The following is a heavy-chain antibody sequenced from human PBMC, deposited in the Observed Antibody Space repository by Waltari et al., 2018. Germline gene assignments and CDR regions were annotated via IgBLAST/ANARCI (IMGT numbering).Heavy chain of an antibody. D-gene: IGHD6-19*01. Sequence: QVQLVQSGAAVKKPGASVKVSCKASGYTFTSFPMHWVRQATGQRLEWMGWINPANGDTKYSQDFQGRVTIVRDTSASTSYMELNSLRSEDMAVYYCARGRVPEISSGWGNPFDIWGQGTMVTVSS. CDR2: INPANGDT. J-gene: IGHJ3*02. CDR3: ARGRVPEISSGWGNPFDI. CDR1: GYTFTSFP. V-gene: IGHV1-3*03.